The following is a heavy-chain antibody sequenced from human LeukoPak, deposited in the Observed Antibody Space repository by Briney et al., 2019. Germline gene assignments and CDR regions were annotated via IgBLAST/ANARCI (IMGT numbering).Heavy chain of an antibody. CDR1: GGSISSYY. J-gene: IGHJ4*02. Sequence: SETLSLTCTVSGGSISSYYWSWIRQPPGKGLEWIGYIYYSGSTNYNPSLKSRVTISVDTSKNQFSLKLSSVTAADTAVYYCARHRGYCSSTSCYRRFDYWGQGTLVTVSS. D-gene: IGHD2-2*01. V-gene: IGHV4-59*08. CDR2: IYYSGST. CDR3: ARHRGYCSSTSCYRRFDY.